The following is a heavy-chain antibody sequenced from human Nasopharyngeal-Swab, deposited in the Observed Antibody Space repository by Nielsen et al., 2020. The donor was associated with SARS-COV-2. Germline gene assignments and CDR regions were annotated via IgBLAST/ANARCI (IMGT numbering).Heavy chain of an antibody. V-gene: IGHV1-2*04. Sequence: ASVKVSCKASGYTFTRYYMHWVRQAPGQGLEWMGWINPNSGGTNYAQKFQGWVTMTRDTSISTAYMELSRLRSDDTAVYYCARDLVYSYYYYGMDVWGQGTTVTVSS. D-gene: IGHD2-15*01. CDR1: GYTFTRYY. J-gene: IGHJ6*02. CDR2: INPNSGGT. CDR3: ARDLVYSYYYYGMDV.